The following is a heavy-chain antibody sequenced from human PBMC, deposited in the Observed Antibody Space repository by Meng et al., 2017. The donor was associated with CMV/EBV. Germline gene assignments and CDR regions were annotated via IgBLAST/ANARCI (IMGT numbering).Heavy chain of an antibody. Sequence: SETLSLTCTVSGGPVSSGSYYWSWIRQPPGKGLEWIGYIYYSGSTNYNPSLKSRVTISVDTSKNQFSLKLSSVTAADTAVYYCARDRGYSSSWRRGYYGMDVWGQGTTVTVSS. J-gene: IGHJ6*02. CDR1: GGPVSSGSYY. V-gene: IGHV4-61*01. D-gene: IGHD6-13*01. CDR3: ARDRGYSSSWRRGYYGMDV. CDR2: IYYSGST.